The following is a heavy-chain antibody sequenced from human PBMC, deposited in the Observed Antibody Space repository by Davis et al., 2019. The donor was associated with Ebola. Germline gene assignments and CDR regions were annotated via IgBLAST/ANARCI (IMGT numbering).Heavy chain of an antibody. J-gene: IGHJ4*02. D-gene: IGHD5-18*01. V-gene: IGHV3-66*01. CDR2: IYSGGST. CDR1: GFTVSSNY. CDR3: ASAAMAKIDY. Sequence: GESLKISCAASGFTVSSNYMSWVRQAPGKGLEWVSVIYSGGSTYYADSVKGRFTISRDNAKNSLYLQMNSLRAEDTAVYYCASAAMAKIDYWGQGTLVTVSS.